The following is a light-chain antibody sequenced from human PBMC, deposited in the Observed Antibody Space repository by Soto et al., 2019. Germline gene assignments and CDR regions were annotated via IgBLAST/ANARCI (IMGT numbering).Light chain of an antibody. CDR3: QQYGASPPYT. V-gene: IGKV3-20*01. CDR1: QSVGSNY. CDR2: AAS. J-gene: IGKJ2*01. Sequence: EFVLTQSPGTLSLSPGERATLSCRASQSVGSNYLAWYQQRPGQAPRLLIYAASNRATGIPDRFSGSGSGTDFTLTINRLEAEDSAVYYCQQYGASPPYTFGQGTKVDIK.